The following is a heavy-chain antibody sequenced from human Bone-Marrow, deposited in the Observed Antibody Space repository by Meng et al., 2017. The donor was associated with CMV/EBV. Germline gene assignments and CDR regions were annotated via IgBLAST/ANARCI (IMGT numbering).Heavy chain of an antibody. CDR2: IRSKANSYAT. D-gene: IGHD3-16*01. CDR1: GFTFSGSA. Sequence: GESLKISCAASGFTFSGSAMHWVRQASGKGLEWVGRIRSKANSYATAYAASVKGRFTISRDNSKNTLYLQMNSLRAEDTAVYYCARNEWGKYYFDYWGQGTLVTVSS. J-gene: IGHJ4*02. CDR3: ARNEWGKYYFDY. V-gene: IGHV3-73*01.